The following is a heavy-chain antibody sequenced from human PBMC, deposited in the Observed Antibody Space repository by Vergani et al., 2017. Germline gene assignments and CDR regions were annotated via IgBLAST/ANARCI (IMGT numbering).Heavy chain of an antibody. CDR2: IYYSGST. Sequence: QVQLQESCPGLVKPSETLSLTCTVSGGSISSYYWSWIRQPPGKGLEWIGYIYYSGSTNYNPSLKSRVTISVDTSKNQFSLKLSSVTAADTAVYYCAGKTSAYDILTGYYHTHPFDYWGQGTLVTVSS. V-gene: IGHV4-59*01. D-gene: IGHD3-9*01. J-gene: IGHJ4*02. CDR3: AGKTSAYDILTGYYHTHPFDY. CDR1: GGSISSYY.